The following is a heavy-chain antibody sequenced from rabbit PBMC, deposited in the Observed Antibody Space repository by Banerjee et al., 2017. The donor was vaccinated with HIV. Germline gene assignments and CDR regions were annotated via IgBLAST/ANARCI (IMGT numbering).Heavy chain of an antibody. V-gene: IGHV1S7*01. Sequence: QLVESGGGLVQPEGSLTLTCTASGFSFNNYYMCWVRQAPGKGLEWIGCIYPPYGATDYASWVNGRFTISLDNAQNTVDLQLNRLTAADTATYFCVRDSIGWGADLWGPGTLVTVS. CDR1: GFSFNNYY. J-gene: IGHJ4*01. D-gene: IGHD4-1*01. CDR2: IYPPYGAT. CDR3: VRDSIGWGADL.